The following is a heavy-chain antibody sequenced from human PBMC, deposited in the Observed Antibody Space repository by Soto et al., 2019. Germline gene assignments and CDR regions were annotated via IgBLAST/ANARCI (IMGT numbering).Heavy chain of an antibody. Sequence: QVRLDESGPGLVKPSETLSLICSVSGGSVNNANYFWNWIRHHPENGLEWIGYIYYSGSTRYNPSFKTRATLSIDTSKNQFSLRLNSVTVAHTAVYFCARDADYGGSRGGMDVWGRRTTVTVSS. CDR1: GGSVNNANYF. CDR2: IYYSGST. V-gene: IGHV4-31*03. CDR3: ARDADYGGSRGGMDV. D-gene: IGHD4-17*01. J-gene: IGHJ6*02.